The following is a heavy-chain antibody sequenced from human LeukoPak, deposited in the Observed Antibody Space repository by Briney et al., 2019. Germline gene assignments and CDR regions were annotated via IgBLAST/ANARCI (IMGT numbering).Heavy chain of an antibody. CDR1: GFTFSSYD. D-gene: IGHD5-12*01. CDR2: IGTAGDT. V-gene: IGHV3-13*01. J-gene: IGHJ4*02. CDR3: ARWLRSKGFFDY. Sequence: GGSLRLSCAASGFTFSSYDMHWVRQATGKGLEWVSAIGTAGDTCYPGSVKGRFTISRENAKNSLYLQMNSLRAGDTAVYYCARWLRSKGFFDYWGQGTLVTVSS.